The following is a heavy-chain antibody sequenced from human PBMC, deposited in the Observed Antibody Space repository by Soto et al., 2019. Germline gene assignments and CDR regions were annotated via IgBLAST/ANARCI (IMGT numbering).Heavy chain of an antibody. CDR3: ARDRGSDSPVWTPYPREYNWFDP. D-gene: IGHD2-21*02. CDR2: INPSGGST. Sequence: ASVKGSCKASGYTFTGYAMDWVRQATGQGLEWMGIINPSGGSTSYAQKFQGRVTMTRDTSTSTVYMELSSLRSEDTAVYYCARDRGSDSPVWTPYPREYNWFDPWGQGTLVTVSS. V-gene: IGHV1-46*01. CDR1: GYTFTGYA. J-gene: IGHJ5*02.